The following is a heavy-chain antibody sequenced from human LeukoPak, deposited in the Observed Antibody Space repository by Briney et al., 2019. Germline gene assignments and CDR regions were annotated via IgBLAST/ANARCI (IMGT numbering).Heavy chain of an antibody. CDR2: INPSGGST. CDR1: GYTFTSYY. CDR3: ARDRIAVAGTVGTFDY. Sequence: ASVKVSCKASGYTFTSYYMHWVRQAPGQGLEWMGIINPSGGSTSYAQKFQGRVTMTRDMSTSTVYMELSSLRSEDTAVYYCARDRIAVAGTVGTFDYWGQGTLVTVSS. V-gene: IGHV1-46*01. D-gene: IGHD6-19*01. J-gene: IGHJ4*02.